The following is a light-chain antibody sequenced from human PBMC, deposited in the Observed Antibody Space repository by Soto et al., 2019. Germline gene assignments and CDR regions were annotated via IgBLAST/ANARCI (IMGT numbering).Light chain of an antibody. V-gene: IGKV3-15*01. CDR2: GAS. Sequence: EIVMTQSPATLSVSPEERVTLSCRASQSVSSSLAWYQQKPGQAPRLLIYGASTKSTGIPARFSGSGSGTEFILTISSLLSEDFAANYCQQYNNWPPFTFGPGTKVDIK. CDR1: QSVSSS. J-gene: IGKJ3*01. CDR3: QQYNNWPPFT.